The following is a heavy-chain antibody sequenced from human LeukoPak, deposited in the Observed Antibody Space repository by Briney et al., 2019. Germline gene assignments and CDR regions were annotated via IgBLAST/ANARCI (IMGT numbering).Heavy chain of an antibody. CDR2: INAGNGNT. CDR3: ARDLLAYYDSSCNWFDP. Sequence: APVKVSCTASGYTFTSYAMHWVRQAPGQRLEWMGWINAGNGNTKYSQKFQGRVTITRDTSASTAYMELSSLRSEDTAVYYCARDLLAYYDSSCNWFDPWGQGTLVTVSS. CDR1: GYTFTSYA. V-gene: IGHV1-3*01. D-gene: IGHD3-22*01. J-gene: IGHJ5*02.